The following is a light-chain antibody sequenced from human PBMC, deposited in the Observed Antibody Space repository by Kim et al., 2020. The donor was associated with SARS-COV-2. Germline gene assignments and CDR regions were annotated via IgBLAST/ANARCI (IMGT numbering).Light chain of an antibody. CDR3: QQYYSTPRT. CDR2: WAS. J-gene: IGKJ1*01. V-gene: IGKV4-1*01. Sequence: DIVMTQSPDSLAVSLVERATINCKSSQSVLYSSNNKNYLAWYQQKPEQPPKLLIYWASTRESGVPDRFSGSGSGTDFTLTISSLQAEDVAVYYCQQYYSTPRTFGQGTKVDIK. CDR1: QSVLYSSNNKNY.